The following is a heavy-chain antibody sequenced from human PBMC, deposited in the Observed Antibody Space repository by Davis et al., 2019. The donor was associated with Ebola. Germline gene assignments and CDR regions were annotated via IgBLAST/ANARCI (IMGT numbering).Heavy chain of an antibody. CDR3: ARDKGYYGSGLGV. CDR1: GGSISSSNW. J-gene: IGHJ6*02. Sequence: PSETLSLTCAVSGGSISSSNWWSWVRQPPGKGLEWIGEIYHSGSTNYNPSLKSRVTISVDKSKNQFSLKLSSVTAADTAVYYCARDKGYYGSGLGVWGQGTTVTVSS. CDR2: IYHSGST. D-gene: IGHD3-10*01. V-gene: IGHV4-4*02.